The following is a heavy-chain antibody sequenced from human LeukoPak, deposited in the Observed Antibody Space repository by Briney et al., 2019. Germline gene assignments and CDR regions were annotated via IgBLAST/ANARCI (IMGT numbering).Heavy chain of an antibody. D-gene: IGHD3-3*01. CDR2: IYTSGST. V-gene: IGHV4-4*07. CDR1: GGSISSYY. CDR3: ERQKRITIFGVVTDPTDY. J-gene: IGHJ4*02. Sequence: SETLSLTCTVSGGSISSYYWSWIRQPAGKGLEWIGRIYTSGSTNYNPSLKSRVTMSVDTSKNQFSLKLSSVTAADTAVYYCERQKRITIFGVVTDPTDYWGQGTLVTVSS.